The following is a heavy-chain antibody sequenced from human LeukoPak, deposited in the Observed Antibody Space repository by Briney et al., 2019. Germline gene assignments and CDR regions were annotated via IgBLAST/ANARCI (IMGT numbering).Heavy chain of an antibody. CDR3: AKGGGYYKGNWFDP. CDR2: ISGSGGST. Sequence: GGSLRLSCAASGFTFSSYAMNWVRQAPGTGLEWISAISGSGGSTYYADSVKGRFTISRDNSKNTLYLQMNSLKAEDTAVYYCAKGGGYYKGNWFDPWGQGTLVTVSS. D-gene: IGHD3-3*01. CDR1: GFTFSSYA. V-gene: IGHV3-23*01. J-gene: IGHJ5*02.